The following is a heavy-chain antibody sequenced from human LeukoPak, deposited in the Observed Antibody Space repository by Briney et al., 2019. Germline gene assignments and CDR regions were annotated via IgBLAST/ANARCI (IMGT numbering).Heavy chain of an antibody. D-gene: IGHD6-13*01. V-gene: IGHV1-18*01. CDR1: GYTFTSYG. CDR2: ISAYNGNT. Sequence: ASVKVSCKASGYTFTSYGISWVRQAPGQGLEWMGWISAYNGNTNYAQKLQGRVTMTTDTSTSTAYMELRSLRSDDTAVYYCARDGSLGGSWYSWIDYWGQGTLVTVSS. CDR3: ARDGSLGGSWYSWIDY. J-gene: IGHJ4*02.